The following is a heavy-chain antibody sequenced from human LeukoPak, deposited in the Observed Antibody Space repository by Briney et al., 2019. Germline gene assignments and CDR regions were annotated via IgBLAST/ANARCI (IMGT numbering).Heavy chain of an antibody. D-gene: IGHD6-19*01. J-gene: IGHJ3*02. CDR1: GFTFSSYG. CDR3: AKGVAVAGTHAFDI. CDR2: IWYDGSNK. Sequence: GGSLRLSCAASGFTFSSYGMHWVRQAPGKGLEWVAVIWYDGSNKYYSDSVKGRFTISRDNSKNTRYLQMNSLRAEDTAVYYCAKGVAVAGTHAFDIWGQGTMVTVSS. V-gene: IGHV3-33*06.